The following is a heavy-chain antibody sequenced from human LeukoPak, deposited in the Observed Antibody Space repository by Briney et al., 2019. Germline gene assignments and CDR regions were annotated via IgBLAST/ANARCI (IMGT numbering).Heavy chain of an antibody. CDR3: ARGDEPANLDY. J-gene: IGHJ4*02. CDR2: IYYSGST. CDR1: GGSISSSSYY. Sequence: SETLSLTCTVSGGSISSSSYYWGWIRQPPGKGLEWVGSIYYSGSTYYNPSLKSRVTISVDTSKNQFSLKLSSVTAADTAVYYCARGDEPANLDYWGQGTLVTVSS. V-gene: IGHV4-39*07. D-gene: IGHD4/OR15-4a*01.